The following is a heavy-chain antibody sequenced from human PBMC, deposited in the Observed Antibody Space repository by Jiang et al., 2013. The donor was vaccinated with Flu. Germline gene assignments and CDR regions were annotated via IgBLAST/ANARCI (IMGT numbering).Heavy chain of an antibody. Sequence: LLKPSETLSLTCAVYGASFSTYYYYNWIRQPPGKGLEWIGDINHSGSTYYNPSLKGRVTISLDKSKNQFSLRLNSVTAADTAVYYCARVRRVVLRGLYEYIDVWGKGTTVTVSS. CDR2: INHSGST. CDR1: GASFSTYY. V-gene: IGHV4-34*01. J-gene: IGHJ6*03. D-gene: IGHD3-10*01. CDR3: ARVRRVVLRGLYEYIDV.